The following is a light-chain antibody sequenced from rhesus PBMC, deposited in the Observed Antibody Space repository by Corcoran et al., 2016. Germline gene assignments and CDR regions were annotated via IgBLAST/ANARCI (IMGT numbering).Light chain of an antibody. CDR1: QSLLSSNGYNS. V-gene: IGKV2-60*01. Sequence: DIVMTQTPLSLPVTLGEPASISCRSSQSLLSSNGYNSLNWYLQKPGQSPQLLVYSGSNRASGVPDRFSGSGSGTDFTLKISRVEAEDVGVYYCMQTLQTPYSFGQGTKVEIK. J-gene: IGKJ2*01. CDR3: MQTLQTPYS. CDR2: SGS.